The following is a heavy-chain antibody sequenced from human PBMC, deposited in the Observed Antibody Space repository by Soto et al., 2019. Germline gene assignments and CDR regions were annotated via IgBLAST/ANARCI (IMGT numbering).Heavy chain of an antibody. CDR3: ARLNGYCISTNCHGYYGMDV. J-gene: IGHJ6*02. CDR1: GGSVSRSSYS. V-gene: IGHV4-39*01. D-gene: IGHD2-2*01. Sequence: PSETLSLTCTVSGGSVSRSSYSWGWLRQPPRKGLEWIGTIYSSENTYYNPSLMSRVTISVDTSKNQFSLKLSSVTAADAAVYYCARLNGYCISTNCHGYYGMDVWGQGTTVT. CDR2: IYSSENT.